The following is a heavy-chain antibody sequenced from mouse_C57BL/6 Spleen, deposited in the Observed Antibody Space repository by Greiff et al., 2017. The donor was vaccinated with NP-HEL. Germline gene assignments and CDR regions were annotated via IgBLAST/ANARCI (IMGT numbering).Heavy chain of an antibody. J-gene: IGHJ3*01. CDR1: GFTFSSYT. CDR2: ISGGGGNT. Sequence: EVKLVESGGGLVKPGGSLKLSCAASGFTFSSYTMSWVRQTPEKRLEWVATISGGGGNTYYPDSVKGRFTISRDNAKNTLYLQMSSLRSEDTALYYCARQAYYDYDGGAWFAYWGQGTLVTVSA. D-gene: IGHD2-4*01. V-gene: IGHV5-9*01. CDR3: ARQAYYDYDGGAWFAY.